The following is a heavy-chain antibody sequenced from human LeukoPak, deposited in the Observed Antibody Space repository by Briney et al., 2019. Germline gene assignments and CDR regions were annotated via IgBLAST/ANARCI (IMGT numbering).Heavy chain of an antibody. J-gene: IGHJ4*02. Sequence: ASVNVSCKASGYTFTGYYMHWVRQAPGQGLEWMGLINPYSGGINYAQRFQDRVSMTRDTSISTAYMELSRVTSDDTAVYYCARSGGTSGPELDYWGQGTLVTVSS. CDR3: ARSGGTSGPELDY. V-gene: IGHV1-2*02. D-gene: IGHD3-3*01. CDR1: GYTFTGYY. CDR2: INPYSGGI.